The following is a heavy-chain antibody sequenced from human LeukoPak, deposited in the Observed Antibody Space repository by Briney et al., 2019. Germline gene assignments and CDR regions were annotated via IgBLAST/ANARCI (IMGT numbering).Heavy chain of an antibody. CDR1: GHTFTSYG. J-gene: IGHJ4*02. V-gene: IGHV1-18*01. CDR3: ARDESSGWYVGFDY. CDR2: ISAYNGNT. D-gene: IGHD6-19*01. Sequence: ASVKVSCKASGHTFTSYGISWVRQAPGQGLEWMGWISAYNGNTNYAQKLQGRVTMTTDTSTSTAYMELRSLRSDDTAVYYCARDESSGWYVGFDYWGQGTLVTVSS.